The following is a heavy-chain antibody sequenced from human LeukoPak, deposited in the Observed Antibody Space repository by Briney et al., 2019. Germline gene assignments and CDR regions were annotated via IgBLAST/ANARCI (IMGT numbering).Heavy chain of an antibody. CDR3: ARADFIDAGPYLIGP. CDR2: INTKSGRT. D-gene: IGHD3-3*01. V-gene: IGHV1-2*02. J-gene: IGHJ5*02. CDR1: GYSFTDYY. Sequence: EASVKVSCKTSGYSFTDYYIHWVRQAPGQGLEWMGWINTKSGRTSSARKSQGRVTMTRDPSIATVYMDMAWLTSDDTAIYFCARADFIDAGPYLIGPWGQGTLVTVSS.